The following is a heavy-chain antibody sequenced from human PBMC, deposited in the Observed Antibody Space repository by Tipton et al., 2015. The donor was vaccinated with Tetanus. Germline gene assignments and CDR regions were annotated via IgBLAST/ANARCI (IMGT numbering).Heavy chain of an antibody. V-gene: IGHV3-11*04. Sequence: GSLRLSCAASGFIFSDYYMTWIRQAPGKGLEWVSVINGDSTSIYYADSVKGRFTISRDNAKNSLYLQMNSLRAEDTAVYYCARAISSRWGKHDAFDIWGQGTTVAVSS. D-gene: IGHD3-16*01. CDR2: INGDSTSI. CDR3: ARAISSRWGKHDAFDI. CDR1: GFIFSDYY. J-gene: IGHJ3*02.